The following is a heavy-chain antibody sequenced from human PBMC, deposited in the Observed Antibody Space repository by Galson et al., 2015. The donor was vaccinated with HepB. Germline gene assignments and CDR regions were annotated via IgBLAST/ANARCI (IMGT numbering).Heavy chain of an antibody. CDR2: IGSASTYI. Sequence: SLRLSCAASGFTFSDYTMSWIRQAPGQGLEWVSSIGSASTYIYYADSVEGRFTISRDNAKNSVFLQMSSLRVDDTAVYYCARGPDWEFDYWGQGTLVTVSS. CDR1: GFTFSDYT. D-gene: IGHD3/OR15-3a*01. CDR3: ARGPDWEFDY. V-gene: IGHV3-21*01. J-gene: IGHJ4*02.